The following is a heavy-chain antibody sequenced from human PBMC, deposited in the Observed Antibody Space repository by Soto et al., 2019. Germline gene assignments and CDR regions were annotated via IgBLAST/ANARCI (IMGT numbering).Heavy chain of an antibody. V-gene: IGHV4-31*03. Sequence: SETLSLTCTVSGGSISTGGYYWTWIRQHPGKGLEWIGYIYYSGSTYYNPSLKSRVTISVDTSKNQFSLKLSSLRSEDTAVYYCARDLDYPYYFDYWGQGTLVTVSS. CDR2: IYYSGST. CDR1: GGSISTGGYY. D-gene: IGHD3-3*01. CDR3: ARDLDYPYYFDY. J-gene: IGHJ4*02.